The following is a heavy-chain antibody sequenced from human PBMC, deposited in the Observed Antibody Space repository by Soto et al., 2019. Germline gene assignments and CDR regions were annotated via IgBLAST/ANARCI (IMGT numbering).Heavy chain of an antibody. V-gene: IGHV3-74*01. Sequence: EVQLVESGGGLVQPGGSLRLSCAASGFTFTDYWMHWVRQVPGEGLVWVSRVKYDVSSTNYADSVKGRFTISRDNAKTTLYLQMFKQRNEVTVDYVSEGGARGYYYMDVWGKGTTFTVSS. D-gene: IGHD3-10*01. CDR3: EGGARGYYYMDV. CDR1: GFTFTDYW. J-gene: IGHJ6*03. CDR2: VKYDVSST.